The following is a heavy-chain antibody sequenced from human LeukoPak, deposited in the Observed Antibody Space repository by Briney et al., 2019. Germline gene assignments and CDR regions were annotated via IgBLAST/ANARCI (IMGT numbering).Heavy chain of an antibody. Sequence: PSQTLSLACTVSGGSISSGGYYWSWIRQHPGKGLEWIGYIYYSGSTYYNPSLKSRVTISVDTSKNQFSLKLSSVTAADTAVYYCAVTTRELFDYWGQGTLVTVSS. J-gene: IGHJ4*02. CDR3: AVTTRELFDY. CDR1: GGSISSGGYY. CDR2: IYYSGST. D-gene: IGHD1-26*01. V-gene: IGHV4-31*03.